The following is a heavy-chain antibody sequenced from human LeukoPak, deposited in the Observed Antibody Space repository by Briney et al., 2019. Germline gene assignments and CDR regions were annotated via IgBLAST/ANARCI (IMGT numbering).Heavy chain of an antibody. Sequence: SETLSLTCTVSGGSISSYYWSWIRQPPGKGLEWIGYIYYSGSTNYNPSLKSRVTISVDTSKSQFSLKLSSVTAADTAVYYCARSRDSSGWYNYWGQGTLVTVSS. CDR1: GGSISSYY. V-gene: IGHV4-59*08. D-gene: IGHD6-19*01. CDR2: IYYSGST. J-gene: IGHJ4*02. CDR3: ARSRDSSGWYNY.